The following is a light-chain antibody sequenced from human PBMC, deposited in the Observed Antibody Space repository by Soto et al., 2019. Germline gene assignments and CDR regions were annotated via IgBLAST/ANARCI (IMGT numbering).Light chain of an antibody. Sequence: EVMMTLSPATLSVNPGERATLSCRASQSVSSNLAWYQQKPGQAPRLLIYGASSRATDIPARFSGSGSGTEFTLTISSLQSEDFAVYYCQQYNSWPPRTFGQGSMVDVK. CDR1: QSVSSN. CDR2: GAS. J-gene: IGKJ1*01. V-gene: IGKV3-15*01. CDR3: QQYNSWPPRT.